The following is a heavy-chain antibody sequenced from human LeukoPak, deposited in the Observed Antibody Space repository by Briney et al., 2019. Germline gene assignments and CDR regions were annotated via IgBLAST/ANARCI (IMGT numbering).Heavy chain of an antibody. Sequence: ASVKVSCKASGGTFSSYTISWARQAPGQGLEWMGRIIPILGIANYAQKFQGRVTITADKSTSTAYMELSSLRSEVTAVQYCAALRYFDWNLDYWGQGTLVTVSS. CDR3: AALRYFDWNLDY. D-gene: IGHD3-9*01. CDR2: IIPILGIA. V-gene: IGHV1-69*02. J-gene: IGHJ4*02. CDR1: GGTFSSYT.